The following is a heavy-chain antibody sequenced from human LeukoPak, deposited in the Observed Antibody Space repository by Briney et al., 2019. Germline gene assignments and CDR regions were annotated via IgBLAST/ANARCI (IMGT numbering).Heavy chain of an antibody. CDR3: ARDLESYNSGGYYFGS. Sequence: GGSLRFSCAASGFTFSSYNMNWVRQAPGTGLEWVSSISTSASSKFYADSVKGRFTISRDNAKNSLYLQMTSLRAEDTAVYYCARDLESYNSGGYYFGSWGQGTLVTVSS. J-gene: IGHJ4*02. CDR1: GFTFSSYN. D-gene: IGHD3-22*01. CDR2: ISTSASSK. V-gene: IGHV3-21*06.